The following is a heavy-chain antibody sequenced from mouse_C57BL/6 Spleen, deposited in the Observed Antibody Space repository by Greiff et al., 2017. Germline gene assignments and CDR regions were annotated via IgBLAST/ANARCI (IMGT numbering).Heavy chain of an antibody. J-gene: IGHJ3*01. Sequence: VQLVESGAELARPGASVKLSCKASGYTFTSYGISWVKQRTGQGLEWIGEIYPRSGNTYYNEKFKGKATLTADKSSSTAYMVRRSLTSEDSAVYFCAREGDYGFAYWGQGTLVTVSA. CDR1: GYTFTSYG. D-gene: IGHD2-4*01. CDR3: AREGDYGFAY. CDR2: IYPRSGNT. V-gene: IGHV1-81*01.